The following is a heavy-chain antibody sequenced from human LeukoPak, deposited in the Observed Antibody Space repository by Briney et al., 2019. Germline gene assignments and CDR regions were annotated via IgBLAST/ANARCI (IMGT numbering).Heavy chain of an antibody. CDR2: ISGSGGST. CDR1: GFTFSSYA. CDR3: AKDLGSSGWSFDY. Sequence: GGSLRLSCAASGFTFSSYAMSWVRQAPGNGLEWVSAISGSGGSTYYADSVKGRFTISRDNSKNTLYLQMNSLRAEDTAVYYCAKDLGSSGWSFDYWGQGTLVTVSS. D-gene: IGHD6-19*01. J-gene: IGHJ4*02. V-gene: IGHV3-23*01.